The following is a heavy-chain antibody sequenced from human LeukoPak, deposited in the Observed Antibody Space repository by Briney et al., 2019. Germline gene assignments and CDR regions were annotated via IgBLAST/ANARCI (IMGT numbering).Heavy chain of an antibody. V-gene: IGHV3-21*01. D-gene: IGHD4-23*01. CDR1: GFTFSSYS. Sequence: AGSLRLSCAASGFTFSSYSMNWVRQAPGKGLEWVSSISSSSSYIYYADSVKGRFTISRDNAKNSLYLQMNSLRAEDTAVYYCARDTHSRYGGNENDYWGQGTLVTVSS. CDR3: ARDTHSRYGGNENDY. J-gene: IGHJ4*02. CDR2: ISSSSSYI.